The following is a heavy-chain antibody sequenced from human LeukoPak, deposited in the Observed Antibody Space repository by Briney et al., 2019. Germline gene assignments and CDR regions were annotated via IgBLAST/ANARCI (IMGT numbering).Heavy chain of an antibody. CDR2: IKSKTDGETT. CDR3: TTTPTKYYDFWSAYNDY. CDR1: GFTFSNAW. J-gene: IGHJ4*02. D-gene: IGHD3-3*01. Sequence: GGSLRLSCAASGFTFSNAWMNWVRQAPGKGLEWVGRIKSKTDGETTDYAVPVKGRFTISRDDSKNTLYLQMNSLKTEDTAVYYCTTTPTKYYDFWSAYNDYWGQGTLVTVSS. V-gene: IGHV3-15*07.